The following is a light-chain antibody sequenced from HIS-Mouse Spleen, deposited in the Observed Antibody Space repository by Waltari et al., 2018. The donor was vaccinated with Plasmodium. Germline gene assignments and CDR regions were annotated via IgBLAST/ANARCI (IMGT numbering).Light chain of an antibody. CDR3: QQYDSFPWT. J-gene: IGKJ1*01. V-gene: IGKV1D-8*02. CDR1: QGISSY. CDR2: AAS. Sequence: AIWMTQSPSLLSASTGARFTISCRTSQGISSYLAWYQQKPGKAPELLIYAASTWQSGVPERFSGSGSGTDFTLTISCLESEDFATYYCQQYDSFPWTFGQGTKVEIK.